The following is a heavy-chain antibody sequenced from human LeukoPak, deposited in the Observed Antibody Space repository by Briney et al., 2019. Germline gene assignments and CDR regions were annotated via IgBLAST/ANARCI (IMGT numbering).Heavy chain of an antibody. J-gene: IGHJ6*02. CDR1: GGSISSYY. Sequence: SETLSLTCTVSGGSISSYYWSWIRQPPGKGLEWIGYIYYSGSTNYNPSLKSRVTISVDMSKNQFSLKLSSVTAADTAVYYCARDATYCGSTSCLYYGMDVWGQGTTVTVSS. CDR2: IYYSGST. V-gene: IGHV4-59*01. D-gene: IGHD2-2*01. CDR3: ARDATYCGSTSCLYYGMDV.